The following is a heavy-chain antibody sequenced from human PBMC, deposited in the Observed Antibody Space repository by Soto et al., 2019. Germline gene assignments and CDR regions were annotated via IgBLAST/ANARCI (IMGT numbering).Heavy chain of an antibody. J-gene: IGHJ4*02. D-gene: IGHD5-12*01. V-gene: IGHV3-30-3*01. CDR3: AALGWLQFEDY. CDR2: ISYDGSNK. CDR1: GFTFSSYA. Sequence: QVQLVESGGGVVQPGRSLRLSCAASGFTFSSYAMHWVRQAPGKGLEWVAVISYDGSNKYYADSVKGRFTISRDNSKNTLYLQMNSLRAEDTAVYYGAALGWLQFEDYWGQGTLVTVSS.